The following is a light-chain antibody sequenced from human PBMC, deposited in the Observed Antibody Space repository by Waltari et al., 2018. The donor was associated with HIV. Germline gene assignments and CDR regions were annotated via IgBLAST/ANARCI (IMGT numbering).Light chain of an antibody. CDR1: SSTIGSNI. Sequence: QSVLTQPPSASGTPGQRVSISCSGSSSTIGSNIVNWYQQLPGTAPKLLIYSNKQRPSGVPDRFSGSKSGTSASLAISGLQSEDEADYYCAAWDDSLNAWVFGGGTKLTVL. J-gene: IGLJ3*02. CDR3: AAWDDSLNAWV. CDR2: SNK. V-gene: IGLV1-44*01.